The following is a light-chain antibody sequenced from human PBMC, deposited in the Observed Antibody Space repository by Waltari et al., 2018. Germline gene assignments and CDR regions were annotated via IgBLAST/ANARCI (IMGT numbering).Light chain of an antibody. CDR3: QQSYNTPPVT. J-gene: IGKJ1*01. CDR2: KAS. V-gene: IGKV1-5*03. CDR1: QSINSW. Sequence: DIQMTQFPSTLSASVGDRLTITCRASQSINSWLAWYQQKPGKAPKLLIYKASSLESGVPSRFSGSGSGTDFTLTISSLQPDDFGTYYCQQSYNTPPVTFGPGTKVDIK.